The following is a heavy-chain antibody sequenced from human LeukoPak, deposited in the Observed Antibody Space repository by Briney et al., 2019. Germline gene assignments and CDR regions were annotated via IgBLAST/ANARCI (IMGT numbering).Heavy chain of an antibody. Sequence: ASVKVSCKASGGTFSSYAISWVRQAPGQGLEWMGGIIPIFGTANHAQKFQGRVTITADESTSTAYMELSSLRSEDTAVYYCARVYDYGDYDFDYWGQGTLVTVSS. D-gene: IGHD4-17*01. CDR3: ARVYDYGDYDFDY. CDR1: GGTFSSYA. J-gene: IGHJ4*02. V-gene: IGHV1-69*13. CDR2: IIPIFGTA.